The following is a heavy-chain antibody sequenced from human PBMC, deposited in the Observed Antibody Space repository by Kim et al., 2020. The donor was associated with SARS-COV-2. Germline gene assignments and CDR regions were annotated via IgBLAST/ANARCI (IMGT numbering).Heavy chain of an antibody. J-gene: IGHJ2*01. Sequence: SETLSLTCTVSGGSISSGGYYWSWIRQHPGKGLEWIGYIYYSGSTYYNPSLKSRVTISVDTSKNQFSLKLSSVTAADTAVYYLARDRAPTLRYFDWKQYWYFDLWGRGTLVTVSS. V-gene: IGHV4-31*03. CDR1: GGSISSGGYY. D-gene: IGHD3-9*01. CDR3: ARDRAPTLRYFDWKQYWYFDL. CDR2: IYYSGST.